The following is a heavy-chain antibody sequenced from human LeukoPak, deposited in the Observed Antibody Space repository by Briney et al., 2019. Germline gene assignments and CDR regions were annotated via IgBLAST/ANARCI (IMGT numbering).Heavy chain of an antibody. CDR3: ARVPPYSSSIDY. CDR1: GGSISSYY. CDR2: IYTSRST. J-gene: IGHJ4*02. V-gene: IGHV4-4*07. D-gene: IGHD6-6*01. Sequence: SETLSLTCTVSGGSISSYYWSWIRQPAGKGLEWIGRIYTSRSTNYNPSLKSRVTISVDTSKNQFSLKLSSVTAADTAVYYCARVPPYSSSIDYWGQGTLVTVSS.